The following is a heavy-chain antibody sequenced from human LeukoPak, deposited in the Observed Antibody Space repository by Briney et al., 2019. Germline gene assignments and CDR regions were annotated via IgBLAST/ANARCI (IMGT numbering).Heavy chain of an antibody. D-gene: IGHD6-19*01. J-gene: IGHJ4*02. CDR1: GFTVSSNY. V-gene: IGHV3-66*01. CDR3: ARALVSSGWFGDY. CDR2: IYGGGST. Sequence: PGGSLRLSCAASGFTVSSNYMSWVRQAPGKGLEWVSVIYGGGSTYYADSVKGRFTISRDNSKNTLYLQMNSLRAEDTAVYYCARALVSSGWFGDYWGQGTLVTVSS.